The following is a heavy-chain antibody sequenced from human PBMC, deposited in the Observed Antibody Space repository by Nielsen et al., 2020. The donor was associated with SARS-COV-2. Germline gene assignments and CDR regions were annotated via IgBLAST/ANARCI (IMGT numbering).Heavy chain of an antibody. V-gene: IGHV1-46*01. J-gene: IGHJ6*03. D-gene: IGHD2-21*02. CDR2: INPSGGST. CDR1: GYTFTSYY. Sequence: ASVKVSCKASGYTFTSYYMHWVRQAPGQGLEWMGIINPSGGSTSYAQKFQGRVTMTRDTSTSTVYMELSSLRSDDTAVYYCARGDLYGYSYFYMDVWGKGTTVTVSS. CDR3: ARGDLYGYSYFYMDV.